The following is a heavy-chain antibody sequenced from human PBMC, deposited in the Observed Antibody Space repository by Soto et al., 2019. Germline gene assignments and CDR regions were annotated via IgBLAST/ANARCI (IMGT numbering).Heavy chain of an antibody. CDR2: SSPDVSET. D-gene: IGHD2-15*01. J-gene: IGHJ5*02. Sequence: PGESLKLSCKGSEYSFANQWIGWVRQMPGKGLDWIGTSSPDVSETLYSRSLQGHVTISVDKSIRTVFVQWSSLQASDTAMYYGTKLLRDVSKPSPRVDPWGQGTLVTVSS. CDR1: EYSFANQW. CDR3: TKLLRDVSKPSPRVDP. V-gene: IGHV5-51*01.